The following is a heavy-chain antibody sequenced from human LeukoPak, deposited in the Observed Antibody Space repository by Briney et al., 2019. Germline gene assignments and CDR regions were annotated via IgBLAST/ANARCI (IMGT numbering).Heavy chain of an antibody. CDR1: GFTFSSYA. V-gene: IGHV3-23*01. D-gene: IGHD3-22*01. J-gene: IGHJ4*02. Sequence: PGGSLRLSCAAPGFTFSSYAMSWVRQAPGKGLEWVSAISGSGGSTYYADSVKGRFTISRDNSKNTLYLQMNSLRAEDTAVYYCAKGTYYDSSGYYENFDYWGQGTLVTVSS. CDR2: ISGSGGST. CDR3: AKGTYYDSSGYYENFDY.